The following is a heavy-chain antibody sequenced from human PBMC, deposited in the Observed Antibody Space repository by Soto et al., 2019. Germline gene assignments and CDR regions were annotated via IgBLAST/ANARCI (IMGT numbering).Heavy chain of an antibody. CDR1: GFTFSTYA. D-gene: IGHD3-10*02. J-gene: IGHJ6*04. CDR2: ISGYGGST. Sequence: PGGSLRLSCSASGFTFSTYAMHWVRQAPGKGLEYVSAISGYGGSTYHAEPVKGRFTISRDNSKNTLYLQMSSLRPEDAAVYYCVKDPHTGMLCGDYYYGLDVWGKGPTVTVSS. V-gene: IGHV3-64D*06. CDR3: VKDPHTGMLCGDYYYGLDV.